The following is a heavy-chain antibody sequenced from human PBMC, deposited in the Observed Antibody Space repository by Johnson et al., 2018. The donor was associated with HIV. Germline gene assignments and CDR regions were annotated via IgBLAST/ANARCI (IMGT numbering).Heavy chain of an antibody. Sequence: VQLVESGGGLVQPGGSLTFSCEASGFSFSNYWMNWVRQAPGTGLEWVANINQDGSEKYYVASVKGRLTISRDNAKNSLYLQMNSLRVDDTAVYYCARQGRRLIWGGAFDMWGQGSTVSVAS. CDR1: GFSFSNYW. V-gene: IGHV3-7*01. CDR3: ARQGRRLIWGGAFDM. CDR2: INQDGSEK. J-gene: IGHJ3*02. D-gene: IGHD3-10*01.